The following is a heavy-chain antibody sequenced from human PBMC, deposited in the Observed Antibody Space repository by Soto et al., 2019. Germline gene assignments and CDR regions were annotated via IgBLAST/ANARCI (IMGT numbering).Heavy chain of an antibody. D-gene: IGHD1-7*01. CDR2: ISSISSNI. CDR1: GFTFSDYS. J-gene: IGHJ4*02. CDR3: ARDYWNYYFDY. Sequence: EVQLVESGGGFVQPGGSLRLSCAASGFTFSDYSMNWVRQAPGKGLEWVSYISSISSNIYYADSVKGRFTISRDNAKNSLYLQMNSLNDDYTALYYCARDYWNYYFDYWGQGTLVTVSS. V-gene: IGHV3-48*02.